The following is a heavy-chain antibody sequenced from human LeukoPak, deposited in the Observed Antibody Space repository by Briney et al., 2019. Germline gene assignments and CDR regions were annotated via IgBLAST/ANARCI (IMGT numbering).Heavy chain of an antibody. CDR3: ARMTTGHDF. J-gene: IGHJ4*02. Sequence: SETLSFTCAVSGTSFSSYYWSWIRQPPGKGLEWIGEVNHSGYTNDNPSLKSRVTISVDTSKNQFSLRLRSVTAADTGVYFCARMTTGHDFWGQGTLVTVSS. V-gene: IGHV4-34*01. CDR2: VNHSGYT. CDR1: GTSFSSYY. D-gene: IGHD4-17*01.